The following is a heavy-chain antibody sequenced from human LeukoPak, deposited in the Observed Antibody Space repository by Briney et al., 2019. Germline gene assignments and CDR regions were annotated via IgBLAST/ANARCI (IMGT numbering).Heavy chain of an antibody. CDR1: GGSFSGYY. D-gene: IGHD3-22*01. Sequence: SETLSLTCAVYGGSFSGYYWSWIRQPPGKGLEWIGEINHSGSTNYNPSLKSRVTISVDTSKSQFSLKLSSVTAADTAVYYCARGTQTYYDKAPVDYWGQGTLVTASS. CDR3: ARGTQTYYDKAPVDY. V-gene: IGHV4-34*01. CDR2: INHSGST. J-gene: IGHJ4*02.